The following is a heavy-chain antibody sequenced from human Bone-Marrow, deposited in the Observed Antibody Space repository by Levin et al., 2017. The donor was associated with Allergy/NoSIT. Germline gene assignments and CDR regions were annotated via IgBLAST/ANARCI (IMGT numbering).Heavy chain of an antibody. CDR1: GFTFSSYA. CDR2: ISAGGRST. J-gene: IGHJ4*02. CDR3: AKGKGSMIVEIIRSDY. Sequence: PGGSLRLSCAASGFTFSSYAMTWVRQAPGKGLEWVSGISAGGRSTFFGDSVKGRFTISRDNSKNTLYLQMNTLRPEDTGIYYCAKGKGSMIVEIIRSDYWGQGILVTVSS. V-gene: IGHV3-23*01. D-gene: IGHD3-22*01.